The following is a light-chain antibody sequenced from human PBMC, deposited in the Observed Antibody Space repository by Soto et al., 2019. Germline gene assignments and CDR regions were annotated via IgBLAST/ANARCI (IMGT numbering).Light chain of an antibody. V-gene: IGKV3-15*01. J-gene: IGKJ1*01. Sequence: ESVLTQSPGTLSLSPGERVTLSSRASQSVTTRLAWYQHKPGQAPRLLIYGASTKATGIPARFSGSGSGTEFTLTISSLQSEDFAVYYCQQYNNWWAFGQGTKVDNK. CDR1: QSVTTR. CDR2: GAS. CDR3: QQYNNWWA.